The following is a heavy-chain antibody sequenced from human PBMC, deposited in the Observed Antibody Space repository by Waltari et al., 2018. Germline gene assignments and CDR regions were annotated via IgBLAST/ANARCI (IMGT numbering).Heavy chain of an antibody. CDR2: TYYRSKWYN. D-gene: IGHD6-19*01. J-gene: IGHJ2*01. Sequence: QVQLQQSGPGLVKPSQTLSLTCAISGDSVSSTSAAWNWIRQFPSRGLEWLGRTYYRSKWYNEYAVSVKSRITINPDTSKNQFSLQLNSVTPEDTAVYYCARGGEQWLVRDWYFDLWGRGTLVTVSS. CDR1: GDSVSSTSAA. V-gene: IGHV6-1*01. CDR3: ARGGEQWLVRDWYFDL.